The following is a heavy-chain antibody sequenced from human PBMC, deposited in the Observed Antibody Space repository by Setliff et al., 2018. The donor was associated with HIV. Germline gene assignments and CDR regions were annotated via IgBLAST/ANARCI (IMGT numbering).Heavy chain of an antibody. CDR3: AKERIAARPFNWFDP. D-gene: IGHD6-6*01. J-gene: IGHJ5*02. Sequence: GGSLRLSCVASGFSFSTYGMSWVRQAPGKGLEWVSAISGSGGSTWYADSVKGRFTISRDNSKNTLYLQMNSLRAEDTAVYYCAKERIAARPFNWFDPWGQGTLVTVSS. V-gene: IGHV3-23*01. CDR2: ISGSGGST. CDR1: GFSFSTYG.